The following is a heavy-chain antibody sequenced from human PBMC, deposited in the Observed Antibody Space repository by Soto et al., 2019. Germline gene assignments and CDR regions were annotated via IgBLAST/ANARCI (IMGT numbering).Heavy chain of an antibody. V-gene: IGHV3-48*03. J-gene: IGHJ3*02. CDR1: GFTISSYE. CDR3: ARDHTQDIGAFDI. CDR2: ISSSGSTI. Sequence: GGSLRLSCAASGFTISSYEMNWVRQAPGKGLEWVSYISSSGSTIYYADSVKGRFTISRDNAKNSLYLQMNSLRAEDTAVYYCARDHTQDIGAFDIWGQGTMVTVSS. D-gene: IGHD2-15*01.